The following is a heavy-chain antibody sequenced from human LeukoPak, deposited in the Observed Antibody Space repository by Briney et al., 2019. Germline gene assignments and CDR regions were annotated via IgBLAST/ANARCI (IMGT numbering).Heavy chain of an antibody. V-gene: IGHV3-30*02. CDR3: AKDSSEAAAGFDY. J-gene: IGHJ4*02. CDR2: IRYDGSNK. D-gene: IGHD6-13*01. CDR1: GFTFSSYG. Sequence: GGSLRLSCAASGFTFSSYGMHWVRQAPGKGLEWVAFIRYDGSNKYYADSVKGRFTISRDNSKNTLYLQMNSLRAEDTAVYYCAKDSSEAAAGFDYWGQGTLVTVSS.